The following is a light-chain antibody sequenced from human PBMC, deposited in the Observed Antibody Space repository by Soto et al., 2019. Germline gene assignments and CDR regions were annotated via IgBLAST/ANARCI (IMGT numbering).Light chain of an antibody. Sequence: DIVMTQSPLSLPVTPGEPASISCSSTQSLLHSNGYNVLDWYLQKPGQSPQLLIYLGSSRSSGVPSRFSGSGSGTEFTLTISSLQPDDFATYYCQQYNSYRTFGQGTKVDI. J-gene: IGKJ1*01. V-gene: IGKV2-28*01. CDR3: QQYNSYRT. CDR1: QSLLHSNGYNV. CDR2: LGS.